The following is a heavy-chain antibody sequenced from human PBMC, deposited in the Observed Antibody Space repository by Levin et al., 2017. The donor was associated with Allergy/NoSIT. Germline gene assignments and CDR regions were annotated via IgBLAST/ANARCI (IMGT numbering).Heavy chain of an antibody. J-gene: IGHJ4*02. CDR1: GFTFGDYA. V-gene: IGHV3-9*01. Sequence: GGSLRLSCAASGFTFGDYAMHWVRQGPGRGLEWVSGIGWNSGSVGYADSVKGRFTISRDNAKNSLYLQMNSLRAEDTALYYCAKDRGKDSSSSGTDYWGQGTLVTVSS. D-gene: IGHD6-6*01. CDR2: IGWNSGSV. CDR3: AKDRGKDSSSSGTDY.